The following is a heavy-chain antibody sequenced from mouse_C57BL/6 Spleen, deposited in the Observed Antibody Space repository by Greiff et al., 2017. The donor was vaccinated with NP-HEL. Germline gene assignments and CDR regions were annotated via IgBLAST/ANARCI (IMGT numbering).Heavy chain of an antibody. CDR2: IYPGDGDT. D-gene: IGHD2-4*01. V-gene: IGHV1-82*01. Sequence: VQLQQSGPELVKPGASVKISCKASGYAFSSSWMNWVKQRPGKGLEWIGRIYPGDGDTNYNGKFKGKATLTADKSSSTAYMQLSSLTSEDSAVYFCADIYYDYEDYAMDYWGQGTSVTVSS. J-gene: IGHJ4*01. CDR1: GYAFSSSW. CDR3: ADIYYDYEDYAMDY.